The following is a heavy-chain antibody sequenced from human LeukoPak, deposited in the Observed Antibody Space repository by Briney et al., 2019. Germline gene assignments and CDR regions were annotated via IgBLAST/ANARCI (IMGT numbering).Heavy chain of an antibody. J-gene: IGHJ6*03. Sequence: SETLPLTCTVSGGSISSSYWSWIRQPPGKGLEWIGYIYYSGSTNYNPSLKSRVTISVDTSKNQFSLELSSVTAADTAVYYCAREAVVVPGAYYYYYMDVWGKGTTVTVSS. CDR3: AREAVVVPGAYYYYYMDV. CDR1: GGSISSSY. D-gene: IGHD2-2*01. V-gene: IGHV4-59*01. CDR2: IYYSGST.